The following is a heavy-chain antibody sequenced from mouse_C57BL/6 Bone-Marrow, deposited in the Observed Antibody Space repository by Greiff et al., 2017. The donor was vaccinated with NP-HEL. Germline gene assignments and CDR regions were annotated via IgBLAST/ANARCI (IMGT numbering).Heavy chain of an antibody. D-gene: IGHD2-4*01. CDR3: TTDHDYDVPFVY. Sequence: VQLQQSGAELVRPGASVKLSCTASGFNIKDDYMHWVKQRPEQGLEWIGWIDPENGDTEYASKFQGKATITADTSSNTAYLQLSSLTSEDTAVYYCTTDHDYDVPFVYWGQGTLVTVSA. CDR2: IDPENGDT. V-gene: IGHV14-4*01. J-gene: IGHJ3*01. CDR1: GFNIKDDY.